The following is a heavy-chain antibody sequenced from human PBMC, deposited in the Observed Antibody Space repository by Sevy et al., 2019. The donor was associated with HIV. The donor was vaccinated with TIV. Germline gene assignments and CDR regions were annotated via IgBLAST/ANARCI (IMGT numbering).Heavy chain of an antibody. V-gene: IGHV3-72*01. CDR2: SRKKANSYST. D-gene: IGHD6-13*01. CDR1: GFTFSDHY. J-gene: IGHJ4*02. Sequence: GGPLRLSCAASGFTFSDHYMDWVRQAPGKGLEWVGRSRKKANSYSTEYAASVKGRFTISRDDSKNSLYLHMNSLKTEDTAVYYCVRLSYTSSWNFDYWGQGTLVTVSS. CDR3: VRLSYTSSWNFDY.